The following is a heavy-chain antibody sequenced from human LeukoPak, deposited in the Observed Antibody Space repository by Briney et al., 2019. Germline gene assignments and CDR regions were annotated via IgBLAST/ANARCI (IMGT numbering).Heavy chain of an antibody. CDR3: ARGVASLNYYFDY. V-gene: IGHV3-23*01. CDR2: ISGSGGST. J-gene: IGHJ4*02. Sequence: GGSLRLSCAASGFTFSSYAMSWVRQAPGKGLEWVSAISGSGGSTYYADSVKGRFTISRDNSKNTLYLQMNSLRAEDTAVYYCARGVASLNYYFDYWGQGTLVTVSS. CDR1: GFTFSSYA.